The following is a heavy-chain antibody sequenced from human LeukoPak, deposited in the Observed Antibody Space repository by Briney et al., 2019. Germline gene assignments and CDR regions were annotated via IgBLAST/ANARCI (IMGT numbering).Heavy chain of an antibody. D-gene: IGHD3-3*01. CDR3: AKYDFWSGYLTTNDLFDY. J-gene: IGHJ4*02. CDR1: GFTFSSYA. Sequence: GGSLRLSCAASGFTFSSYAMSWVRQAPGKGLEWVSAISSSGGSTYYADSVKGRFTISRDNSKNTLYLQMNSLRAEDTAVYYCAKYDFWSGYLTTNDLFDYWGQGTLVTVSS. V-gene: IGHV3-23*01. CDR2: ISSSGGST.